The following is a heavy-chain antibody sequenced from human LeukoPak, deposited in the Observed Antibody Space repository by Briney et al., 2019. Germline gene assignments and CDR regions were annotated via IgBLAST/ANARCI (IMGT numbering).Heavy chain of an antibody. J-gene: IGHJ3*02. Sequence: GGSLRLSCAASGFTFSSYAMHWVRQAPGKGLEWVAVISYDGSNKYYADSVKGRFTISRDNAKNSLYLQMNSLRAEDTAVYYCASGVVVPRSGAFDIWGQGTMVTVSS. CDR1: GFTFSSYA. CDR3: ASGVVVPRSGAFDI. D-gene: IGHD2-2*01. CDR2: ISYDGSNK. V-gene: IGHV3-30-3*01.